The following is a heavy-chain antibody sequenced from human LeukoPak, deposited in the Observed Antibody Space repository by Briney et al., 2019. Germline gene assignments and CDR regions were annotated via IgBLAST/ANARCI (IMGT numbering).Heavy chain of an antibody. Sequence: PGGSLRLSCAASGFTVSSNYMSWVRQAPGKGQEWVSVIYSGGSTYYAYSVKGRFTISRDNSKNTLYLQMNSLRAEDTAVYYCAGAYGSGSYSAFDIWGQGTMVTVSS. CDR3: AGAYGSGSYSAFDI. J-gene: IGHJ3*02. V-gene: IGHV3-66*02. D-gene: IGHD3-10*01. CDR1: GFTVSSNY. CDR2: IYSGGST.